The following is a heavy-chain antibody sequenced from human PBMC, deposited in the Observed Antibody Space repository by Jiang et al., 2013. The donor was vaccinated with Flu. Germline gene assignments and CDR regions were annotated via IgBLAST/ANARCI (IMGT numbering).Heavy chain of an antibody. CDR2: IIPIFGTA. CDR3: ARVSGYCSSTSCLPYGRAFDI. D-gene: IGHD2-2*01. CDR1: GGTFSSYA. V-gene: IGHV1-69*01. J-gene: IGHJ3*02. Sequence: SGAEVKKPGSSVKVSCKASGGTFSSYAISWVRQAPGQGLEWMGGIIPIFGTANYAQKFQGRVTITADESTSTAYMELSSLRSEDTAVYYCARVSGYCSSTSCLPYGRAFDIWGQGTMVTVSS.